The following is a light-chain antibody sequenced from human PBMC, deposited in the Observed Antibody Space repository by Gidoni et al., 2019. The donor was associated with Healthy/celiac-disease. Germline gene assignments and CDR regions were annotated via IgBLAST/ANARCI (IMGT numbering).Light chain of an antibody. CDR3: QQYNSYSRT. CDR1: QSISSW. CDR2: KAS. J-gene: IGKJ1*01. Sequence: DIQMTQSPSTLSASVGDRVTITCRASQSISSWLAWYQQKPGKAPKLLIYKASSLERGVPSRFSGSGSGTEFTLTISRLQPDDFATYYCQQYNSYSRTFGQGTKVEIK. V-gene: IGKV1-5*03.